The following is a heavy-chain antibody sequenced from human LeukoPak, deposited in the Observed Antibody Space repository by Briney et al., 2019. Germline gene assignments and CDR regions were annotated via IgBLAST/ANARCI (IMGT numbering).Heavy chain of an antibody. Sequence: SETLSLTCAVYGGSFSGYYWSWIRQPPGKGLEWIGEINHSGSTNYNPSLKSRVTISVDTSKNQFSLKLSSVTAADTAVYYCATYEWLRDFDYWGQGTLVTVSS. J-gene: IGHJ4*02. CDR3: ATYEWLRDFDY. D-gene: IGHD5-12*01. CDR2: INHSGST. CDR1: GGSFSGYY. V-gene: IGHV4-34*01.